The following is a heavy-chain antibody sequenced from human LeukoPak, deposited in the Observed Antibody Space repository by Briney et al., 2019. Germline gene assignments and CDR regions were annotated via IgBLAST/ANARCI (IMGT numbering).Heavy chain of an antibody. CDR2: ISSSSSYI. CDR3: AVSSIAARVGLDWFEP. J-gene: IGHJ5*02. D-gene: IGHD6-6*01. Sequence: GGSLRLSCAASGFTFSSYSMNWVRQAPGKGLEWVSSISSSSSYIYYADSVKGRFTISRDNAKNSLYLQMNSLRAEDTAVYYCAVSSIAARVGLDWFEPWGRGTLVTVSS. V-gene: IGHV3-21*01. CDR1: GFTFSSYS.